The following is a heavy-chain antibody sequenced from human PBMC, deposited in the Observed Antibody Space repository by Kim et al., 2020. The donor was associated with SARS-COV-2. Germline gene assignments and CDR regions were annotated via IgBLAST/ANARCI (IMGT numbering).Heavy chain of an antibody. D-gene: IGHD3-16*01. CDR2: IDPSDSYT. J-gene: IGHJ4*02. CDR1: GYSFTSYW. Sequence: GESLKISCKGSGYSFTSYWISWVRQMPGKGLEWMGRIDPSDSYTNYSPSFQGHVTISADKSISTAYLQWSSLKASDTAMYYCARGANTRAWARYRGSDYWGQGTLVTVSS. CDR3: ARGANTRAWARYRGSDY. V-gene: IGHV5-10-1*01.